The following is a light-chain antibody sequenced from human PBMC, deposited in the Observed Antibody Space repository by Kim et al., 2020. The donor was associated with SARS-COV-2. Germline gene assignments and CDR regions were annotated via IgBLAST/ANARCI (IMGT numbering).Light chain of an antibody. V-gene: IGLV3-21*04. CDR1: NIGTKS. J-gene: IGLJ2*01. Sequence: SYELTQPPSVSVAPGKTATIICGGNNIGTKSVHWYPQKPGQAPVMVIYYVSDWPSGIPERFPGSNSGNTATLTISRVEAGDEADYYCQVWDGSSDQVVFGRGTQLSVL. CDR2: YVS. CDR3: QVWDGSSDQVV.